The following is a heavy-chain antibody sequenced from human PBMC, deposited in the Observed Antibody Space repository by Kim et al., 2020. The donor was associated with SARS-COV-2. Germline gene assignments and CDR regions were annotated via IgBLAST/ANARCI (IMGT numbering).Heavy chain of an antibody. CDR3: ARDVSHITIFGVVTRGGMDV. D-gene: IGHD3-3*01. CDR2: ISGSGGST. Sequence: GGSLRLSCAASGFTFSSYAMSWVRQAPGKGLEWVSAISGSGGSTYYADSVKGRFTISRDNSKNTLYLQMNSLRAEDTAVYYCARDVSHITIFGVVTRGGMDVWGQGTPVTVSS. V-gene: IGHV3-23*01. J-gene: IGHJ6*02. CDR1: GFTFSSYA.